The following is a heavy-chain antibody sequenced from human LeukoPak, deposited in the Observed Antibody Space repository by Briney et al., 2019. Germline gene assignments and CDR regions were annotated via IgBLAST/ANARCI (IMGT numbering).Heavy chain of an antibody. CDR1: GYTFTNFD. D-gene: IGHD3-10*01. J-gene: IGHJ4*02. CDR3: ARAPMGRGALY. CDR2: MNPVSGNA. Sequence: ASVKVSCKASGYTFTNFDINWVRQVPGQGLEWMGWMNPVSGNAGSAQKFQGRVTLTRDTSMSTAYMEVTSLRSDDTAFYYCARAPMGRGALYWGQGTLVTVNS. V-gene: IGHV1-8*01.